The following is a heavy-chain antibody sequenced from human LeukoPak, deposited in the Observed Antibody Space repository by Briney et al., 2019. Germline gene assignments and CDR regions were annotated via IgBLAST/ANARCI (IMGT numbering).Heavy chain of an antibody. V-gene: IGHV3-21*01. CDR1: GFTFSSYS. Sequence: GGSLRLSCAASGFTFSSYSMNWVRLAPGKGLEWVSSISSSSSYIYYADSVKGRFTISRDNAKNSLYLQMNSLRAEDTAVYYCARDQLKTGSYFDYWGQGTLVTVSS. CDR2: ISSSSSYI. CDR3: ARDQLKTGSYFDY. D-gene: IGHD3-10*01. J-gene: IGHJ4*02.